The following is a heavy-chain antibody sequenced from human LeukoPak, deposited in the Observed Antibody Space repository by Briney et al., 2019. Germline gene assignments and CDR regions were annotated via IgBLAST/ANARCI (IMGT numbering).Heavy chain of an antibody. CDR2: VGGRGLSK. D-gene: IGHD1-26*01. Sequence: GGSLRLSCAASGFSFSAYAMSWVRQAPGKGLEWVSTVGGRGLSKYYTDSVKGRFTISRDNSRNTVSLQMNSLRPEDTAIYYCAKDLGILGVDFDFWGQGTLVAVSS. CDR3: AKDLGILGVDFDF. V-gene: IGHV3-23*01. J-gene: IGHJ4*02. CDR1: GFSFSAYA.